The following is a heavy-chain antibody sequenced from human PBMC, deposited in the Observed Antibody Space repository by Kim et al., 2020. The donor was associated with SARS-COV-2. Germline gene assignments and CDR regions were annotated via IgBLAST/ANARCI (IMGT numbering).Heavy chain of an antibody. V-gene: IGHV1-24*01. CDR2: ET. CDR3: APVMTISFQN. D-gene: IGHD2-8*01. J-gene: IGHJ1*01. Sequence: ETIYEQTFQGRVTMTEDTATDTAYMEVSSLKSEDTAVYYCAPVMTISFQNWGQGTLVTVSS.